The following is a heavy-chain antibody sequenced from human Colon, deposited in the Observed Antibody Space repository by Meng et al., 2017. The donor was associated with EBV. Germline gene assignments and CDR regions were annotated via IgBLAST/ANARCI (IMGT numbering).Heavy chain of an antibody. CDR3: ASPLGILGIVDL. V-gene: IGHV4-39*01. J-gene: IGHJ2*01. CDR1: GVSISSSSYY. Sequence: HLHLQDSGPGLVNTSESLSLTCTVPGVSISSSSYYWGWIRQPPGKGLEWIGSIYYSGSTYYNPSLKSRVTISVDTSKNQFSLKLSSVTAADTAVYYCASPLGILGIVDLWGRGTLVTVSS. D-gene: IGHD7-27*01. CDR2: IYYSGST.